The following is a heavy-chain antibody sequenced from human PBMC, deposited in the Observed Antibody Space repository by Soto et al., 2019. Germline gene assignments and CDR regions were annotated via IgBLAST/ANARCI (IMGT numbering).Heavy chain of an antibody. J-gene: IGHJ4*02. Sequence: QVQLVQSGAEVKKPGASVKVSCEASGYTFTSYTIHWVRQAPGQRLECMGWIDAGNGITKYSQKFQGRVTITRDTSASTAYMELNSLRSEDTALYYCARWRGAFDYWGQGTLVTVSS. CDR3: ARWRGAFDY. CDR1: GYTFTSYT. D-gene: IGHD1-26*01. CDR2: IDAGNGIT. V-gene: IGHV1-3*01.